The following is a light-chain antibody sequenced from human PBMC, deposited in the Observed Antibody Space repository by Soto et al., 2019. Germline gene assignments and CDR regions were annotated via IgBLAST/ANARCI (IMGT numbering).Light chain of an antibody. Sequence: DTQMTQSPSTLSASVGDRVTITCRASESMSNCLAWYRQKPGKAPKLLISGASSLQSGVPSRFSGSASGTEFTLTISSLQPDDIATYYCQQCHRYLTFGQGTKVDIK. CDR2: GAS. CDR1: ESMSNC. J-gene: IGKJ1*01. V-gene: IGKV1-5*01. CDR3: QQCHRYLT.